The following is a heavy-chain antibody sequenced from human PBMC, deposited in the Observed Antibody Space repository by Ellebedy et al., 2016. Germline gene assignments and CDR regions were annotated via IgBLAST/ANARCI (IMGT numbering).Heavy chain of an antibody. Sequence: GGSLRLXCAASGFTFSSYAMHWVRQAPGKGLEWVAVISYDGSNKYYADSVKGRFTISRDNSKNTLYLQMNSLRAEDTAVYYCARDYDFAPLDYWGQGTLVTVSS. CDR2: ISYDGSNK. J-gene: IGHJ4*02. CDR3: ARDYDFAPLDY. D-gene: IGHD3-3*01. CDR1: GFTFSSYA. V-gene: IGHV3-30-3*01.